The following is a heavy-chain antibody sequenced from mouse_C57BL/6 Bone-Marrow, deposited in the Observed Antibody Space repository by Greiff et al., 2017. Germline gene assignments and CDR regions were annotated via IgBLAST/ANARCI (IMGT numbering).Heavy chain of an antibody. D-gene: IGHD4-1*01. CDR1: GYAFTNYL. V-gene: IGHV1-54*01. CDR3: ARRDWDVVDY. Sequence: QVQLQQSGAELVRPGTSVKVSCKASGYAFTNYLIEWVKQRPGQGLEWIGVINPGSGGTNYNEQFKGKATLTADKSSSTAYMQLSSLTSEDSAVYFCARRDWDVVDYWGQGTTLTVSS. J-gene: IGHJ2*01. CDR2: INPGSGGT.